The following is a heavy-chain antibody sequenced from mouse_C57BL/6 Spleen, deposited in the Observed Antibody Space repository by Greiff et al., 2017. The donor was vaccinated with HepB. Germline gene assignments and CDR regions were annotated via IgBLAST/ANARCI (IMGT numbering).Heavy chain of an antibody. D-gene: IGHD1-1*02. J-gene: IGHJ2*01. V-gene: IGHV1-59*01. CDR2: IDPSDSYT. CDR1: GYTFTSYW. Sequence: VKLQQPGAELVRPGTSVKLSCKASGYTFTSYWMHWVKQRPGPGLEWIGVIDPSDSYTNYNQKFKGKATLTVDTSSSTAYMQLSSLTSEDSAVYYCARRGYGFDYWGQGTTLTVSS. CDR3: ARRGYGFDY.